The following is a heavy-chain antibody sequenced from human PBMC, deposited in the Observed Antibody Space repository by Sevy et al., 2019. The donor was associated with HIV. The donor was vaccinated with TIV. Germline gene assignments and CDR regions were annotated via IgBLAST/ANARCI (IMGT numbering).Heavy chain of an antibody. Sequence: GGSLRLSCAASGFTFSSYAMHWVRQAPGEGLEWVAVISYDGSNKYYADSVKGRFTISRDNSKNTLYLQMNSLRAEDTAVYYCARDGQQLPFDYWGQGTLVTVSS. D-gene: IGHD6-13*01. V-gene: IGHV3-30-3*01. CDR2: ISYDGSNK. CDR3: ARDGQQLPFDY. CDR1: GFTFSSYA. J-gene: IGHJ4*02.